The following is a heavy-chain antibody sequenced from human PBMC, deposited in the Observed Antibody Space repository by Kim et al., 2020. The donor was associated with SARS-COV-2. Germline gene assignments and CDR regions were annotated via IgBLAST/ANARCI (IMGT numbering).Heavy chain of an antibody. CDR3: GRRVGADAFDI. V-gene: IGHV3-11*03. D-gene: IGHD2-2*01. CDR2: YT. Sequence: YTKYADAVKGRFTISRDNAETSMYLQMGSQRVDDTAIYYCGRRVGADAFDIWGQGTLVTVSS. J-gene: IGHJ3*02.